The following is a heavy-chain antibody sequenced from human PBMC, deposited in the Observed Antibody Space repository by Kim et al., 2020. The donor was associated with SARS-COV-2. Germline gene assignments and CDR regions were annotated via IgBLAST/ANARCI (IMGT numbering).Heavy chain of an antibody. D-gene: IGHD2-2*01. CDR1: GFTFSNAW. Sequence: GGSLRLSCAASGFTFSNAWMSWVRQAPGKGLEWVGRIKSKTDGGTTDYAAPVKGRFTISRDDSKNTLYLQMNSLKTEDTAVYYCTTRDIVVVPAAMSYYYYGMDVWGQGTTVTVSS. J-gene: IGHJ6*02. CDR3: TTRDIVVVPAAMSYYYYGMDV. CDR2: IKSKTDGGTT. V-gene: IGHV3-15*01.